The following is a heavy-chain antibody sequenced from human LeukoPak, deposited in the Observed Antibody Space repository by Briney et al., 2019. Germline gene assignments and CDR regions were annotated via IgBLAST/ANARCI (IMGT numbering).Heavy chain of an antibody. CDR1: GGSISSSSYY. Sequence: SETLSLTCSVSGGSISSSSYYWGWIRQPPGKGLEWIGSIYYSGSTYYNPSLKSRVTISVDTSKNQFSLKLSSVTAADTAVYYCARAYCSGGSCYLRGRYNWFDPWGQGTLVTVPS. CDR3: ARAYCSGGSCYLRGRYNWFDP. V-gene: IGHV4-39*01. CDR2: IYYSGST. J-gene: IGHJ5*02. D-gene: IGHD2-15*01.